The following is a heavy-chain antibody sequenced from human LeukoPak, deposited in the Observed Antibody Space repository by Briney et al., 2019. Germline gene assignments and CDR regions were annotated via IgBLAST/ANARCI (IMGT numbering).Heavy chain of an antibody. CDR2: IKTKGEGGTV. J-gene: IGHJ4*02. V-gene: IGHV3-15*01. Sequence: GGSLRLSCAASGFTFSSYSMNWVRQAPGKGLEWVGRIKTKGEGGTVDYAAPVKGRFTISRDDSKNTFYLQMNSLKTEDTAMYYCMSDLDNWAQGTPVTVSS. CDR1: GFTFSSYS. CDR3: MSDLDN.